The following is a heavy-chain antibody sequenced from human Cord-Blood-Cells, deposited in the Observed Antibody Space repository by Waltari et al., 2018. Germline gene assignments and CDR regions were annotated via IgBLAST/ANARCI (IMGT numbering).Heavy chain of an antibody. Sequence: QVQLVESGGGVIQPGGPLSLSCAASGFTFSTSGMPWVRQAPGKGLEWVAFIRYDGSNKYYADSVKGRFTISRDNSKNTLYLQMNSLRAEDTAVYYCAKAMGGGFDYWGQGTLVTVSS. J-gene: IGHJ4*02. V-gene: IGHV3-30*02. CDR1: GFTFSTSG. D-gene: IGHD2-8*01. CDR3: AKAMGGGFDY. CDR2: IRYDGSNK.